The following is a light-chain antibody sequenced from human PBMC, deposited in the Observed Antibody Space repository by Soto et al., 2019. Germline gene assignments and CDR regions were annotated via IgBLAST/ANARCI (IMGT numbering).Light chain of an antibody. CDR2: GAS. J-gene: IGKJ1*01. CDR3: QKYGSSPWT. CDR1: QSVSSSS. Sequence: EIVLTQSPGTLCLSPGERATLSCRASQSVSSSSLAWYQQKPGQAPRLLIYGASSRATGIPDRFSVSGSGTDFTLTISRLEPEDFAVYYCQKYGSSPWTFGQGTKVEIK. V-gene: IGKV3-20*01.